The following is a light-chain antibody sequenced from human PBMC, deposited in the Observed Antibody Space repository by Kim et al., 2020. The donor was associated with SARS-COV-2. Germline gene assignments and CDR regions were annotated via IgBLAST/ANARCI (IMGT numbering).Light chain of an antibody. Sequence: LAPGERATLSCRARQSRYSNYLAWYQHKPGQSPRLLIYGASSRATGIPDRFSGSGSGTDFTLTISRLEPEDFAVYYCQHYGDAPWTFGQGTKLEIK. CDR3: QHYGDAPWT. CDR2: GAS. V-gene: IGKV3-20*01. J-gene: IGKJ1*01. CDR1: QSRYSNY.